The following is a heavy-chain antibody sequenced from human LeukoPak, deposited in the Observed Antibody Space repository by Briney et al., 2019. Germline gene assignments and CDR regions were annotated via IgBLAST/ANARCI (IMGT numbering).Heavy chain of an antibody. CDR3: ASRDIVVVPAARYGMDV. CDR2: ISGSGGST. Sequence: PGGSLRLSCAASGFTFSSYAMSWVRQAPGKGLEWVSAISGSGGSTYYADSVKGRFTISRDNSKNTLYLQMNSLRAEDTAVYYCASRDIVVVPAARYGMDVWGQGTTVTVSS. D-gene: IGHD2-2*01. CDR1: GFTFSSYA. V-gene: IGHV3-23*01. J-gene: IGHJ6*02.